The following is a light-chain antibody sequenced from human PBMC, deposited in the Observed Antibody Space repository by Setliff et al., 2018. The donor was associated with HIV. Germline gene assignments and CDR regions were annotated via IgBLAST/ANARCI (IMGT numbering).Light chain of an antibody. V-gene: IGLV2-14*03. J-gene: IGLJ1*01. CDR3: GSYTTTNSFV. CDR2: DVR. CDR1: SGDVGGYNY. Sequence: QSVLTQPASVSGSPGQSITISCTGTSGDVGGYNYVSWYQQRPGKVPKLMIYDVRNRPSGVSNRFSGSKSANTASLTISGLQAEDEADYYCGSYTTTNSFVFGTGTKVPS.